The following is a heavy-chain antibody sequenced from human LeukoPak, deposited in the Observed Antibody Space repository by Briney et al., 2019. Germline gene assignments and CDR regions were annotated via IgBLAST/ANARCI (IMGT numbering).Heavy chain of an antibody. D-gene: IGHD3-9*01. J-gene: IGHJ5*02. Sequence: ASVKVSCKASGYTFTSYDINWVRQATGQGLEWMGWMNPNSGNTGYAQKFQGRVTMTRNTSIGTAYMELSSLRSEDTAVYYCARGARETYDIWPRPKTSNWFDPWGQGTLVTVSS. CDR1: GYTFTSYD. CDR2: MNPNSGNT. CDR3: ARGARETYDIWPRPKTSNWFDP. V-gene: IGHV1-8*01.